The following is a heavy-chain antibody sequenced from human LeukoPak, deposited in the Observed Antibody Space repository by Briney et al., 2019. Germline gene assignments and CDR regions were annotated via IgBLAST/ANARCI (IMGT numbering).Heavy chain of an antibody. D-gene: IGHD3-16*01. CDR1: GYTFTDYY. V-gene: IGHV1-2*02. CDR2: VNPKSGGT. CDR3: ARFAATPA. J-gene: IGHJ5*02. Sequence: ASVTVSCKASGYTFTDYYMHWVRQAPGQGLEWMGWVNPKSGGTNYAQEFQGRVTITRDTSISTAYMDLSRLRSNDTSVYYCARFAATPAWGQGNLVTVSS.